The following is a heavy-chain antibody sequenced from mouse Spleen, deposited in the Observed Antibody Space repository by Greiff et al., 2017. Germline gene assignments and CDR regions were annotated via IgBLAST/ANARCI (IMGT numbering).Heavy chain of an antibody. CDR1: GFTFTDYY. D-gene: IGHD4-1*01. CDR2: IRNKADGYTT. CDR3: AKSGIVMDY. Sequence: EVMLVESGGGLVQPGGSLSLSCAASGFTFTDYYMSWARQPPGKALEWLGFIRNKADGYTTEYSASVKGRFIISRDNSQSTLYLQMNALGPEDSATYYCAKSGIVMDYWGQGTSVTVSS. J-gene: IGHJ4*01. V-gene: IGHV7-3*01.